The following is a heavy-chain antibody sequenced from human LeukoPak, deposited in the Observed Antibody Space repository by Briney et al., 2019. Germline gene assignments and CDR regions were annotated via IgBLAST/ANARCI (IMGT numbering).Heavy chain of an antibody. CDR3: ARDFVGVTGGFDP. CDR2: IYYSGST. Sequence: SWVRRAPGKGMEWLGYIYYSGSTYYNPSLKSRVTISVDTSKNQFSLKLSSVTAADTAVYYCARDFVGVTGGFDPWGQGTLVTVSS. J-gene: IGHJ5*02. D-gene: IGHD4-11*01. V-gene: IGHV4-31*02.